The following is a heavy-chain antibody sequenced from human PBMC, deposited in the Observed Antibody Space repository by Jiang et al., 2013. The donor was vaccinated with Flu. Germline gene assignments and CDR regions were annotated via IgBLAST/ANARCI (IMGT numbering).Heavy chain of an antibody. V-gene: IGHV1-2*06. J-gene: IGHJ3*02. CDR2: INPNSGGT. CDR3: ARAAYYYDSSGADAFDI. Sequence: VQLVESGAEVKKPGASVKVSCKASGYTFTGYYMHWVRQAPGQGLEWMGRINPNSGGTNYAQKFQGRVTMTRDTSISTAYMELSRLRSDDTAVYYCARAAYYYDSSGADAFDIWGQGTMVTVSS. D-gene: IGHD3-22*01. CDR1: GYTFTGYY.